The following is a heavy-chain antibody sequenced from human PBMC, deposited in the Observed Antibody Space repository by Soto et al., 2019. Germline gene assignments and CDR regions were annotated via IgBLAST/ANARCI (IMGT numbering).Heavy chain of an antibody. J-gene: IGHJ4*02. D-gene: IGHD2-21*01. CDR2: ISAHNGNT. CDR3: CRGHNPFDY. CDR1: GYTFSSYG. V-gene: IGHV1-18*01. Sequence: QVQLVQSGAEVKKPGASVKVSCQASGYTFSSYGISWVRQAPGQGLEWMGWISAHNGNTKYTQKLQGRVTMTTDTSTRKAYMELRSLRSDDTAVYYCCRGHNPFDYWGQGTLVTVSS.